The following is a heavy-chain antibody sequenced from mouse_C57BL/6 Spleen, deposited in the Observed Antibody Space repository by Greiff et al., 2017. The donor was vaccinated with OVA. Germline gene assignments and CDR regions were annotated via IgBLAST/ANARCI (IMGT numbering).Heavy chain of an antibody. J-gene: IGHJ2*01. Sequence: VQLQQPGAELVRPGSSVKLSCKASGYTFTSYWMHWVKQRPIQGLEWIGNIDPSDSETHYNQKFKDKATLTIDKSSSTAYMQLSSLTSEDSAVYYCARSARSYFDYWGQGTTLTVSS. V-gene: IGHV1-52*01. CDR3: ARSARSYFDY. CDR1: GYTFTSYW. CDR2: IDPSDSET. D-gene: IGHD3-1*01.